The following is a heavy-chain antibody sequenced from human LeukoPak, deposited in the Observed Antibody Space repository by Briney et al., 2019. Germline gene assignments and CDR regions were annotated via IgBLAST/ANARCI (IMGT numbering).Heavy chain of an antibody. J-gene: IGHJ3*02. CDR3: ARDFVGGYDFWSGYYTLDAFDI. V-gene: IGHV3-74*01. CDR2: INTDGSST. Sequence: GSLRLSCAASGFTFSSYWMHWVRQAPGKGLVWVSRINTDGSSTSYADSVKGRFTISRDNAKNTLYLQMNSLRAEDTAVYYCARDFVGGYDFWSGYYTLDAFDIWGQGTMVTVSS. D-gene: IGHD3-3*01. CDR1: GFTFSSYW.